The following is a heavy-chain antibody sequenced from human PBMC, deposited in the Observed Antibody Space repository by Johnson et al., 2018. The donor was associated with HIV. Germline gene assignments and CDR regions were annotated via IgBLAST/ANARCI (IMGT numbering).Heavy chain of an antibody. Sequence: VQLVESGGGLVQPGRSLRLSCAASGFTLDDYAMHWVRQAPGQGLEWVSGISWNSGNKGYVDSVKGRFTISSANSKNTLYLQMNSLRAEDTAVYFCASGDDDGFWGQGTMVTVSS. J-gene: IGHJ3*01. V-gene: IGHV3-9*01. CDR2: ISWNSGNK. CDR3: ASGDDDGF. D-gene: IGHD5-12*01. CDR1: GFTLDDYA.